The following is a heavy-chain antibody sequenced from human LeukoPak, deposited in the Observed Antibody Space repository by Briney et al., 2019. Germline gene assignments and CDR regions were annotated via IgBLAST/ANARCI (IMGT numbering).Heavy chain of an antibody. J-gene: IGHJ4*02. Sequence: PSETLSLTCSVSGXSISSYYWSWIRQPPGKGLEWIGYIYYSGSTNYNPSLKSRVTISVDTSENQLSLKLSSVTAADTALYYCARAHTSSWYMDYWGQGTLVTVSS. D-gene: IGHD6-13*01. CDR3: ARAHTSSWYMDY. V-gene: IGHV4-59*01. CDR1: GXSISSYY. CDR2: IYYSGST.